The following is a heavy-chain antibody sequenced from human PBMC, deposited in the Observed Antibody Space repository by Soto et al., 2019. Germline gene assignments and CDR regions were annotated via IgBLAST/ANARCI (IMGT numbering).Heavy chain of an antibody. J-gene: IGHJ6*02. D-gene: IGHD2-2*01. CDR1: GGTFSSYA. V-gene: IGHV1-69*01. CDR2: IIPISETT. Sequence: QVQLVQSGAEVQKPGSSVKVSCKASGGTFSSYAISWVRQAPGKGLEWMGGIIPISETTNYAQKFQGRVTITADESKSTADMELSSLRSEDTAGYYCARSQGSSTSLEIYYYYYYGMDVWGQGTTVTVSS. CDR3: ARSQGSSTSLEIYYYYYYGMDV.